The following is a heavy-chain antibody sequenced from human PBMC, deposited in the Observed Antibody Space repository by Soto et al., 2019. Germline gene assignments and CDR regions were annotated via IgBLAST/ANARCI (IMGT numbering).Heavy chain of an antibody. J-gene: IGHJ6*02. D-gene: IGHD5-18*01. CDR1: GFTFSSYA. Sequence: PGGSLRLFCAASGFTFSSYAMHWVRQAPGKGLEWVAVVSSGGNTVYDADSVKGRFTISRDNSKNTLYLEVNSLRAEDTAMYYCAREDPRGYSLRSYYGMDVWGQGTTVTVSS. CDR3: AREDPRGYSLRSYYGMDV. V-gene: IGHV3-30-3*01. CDR2: VSSGGNTV.